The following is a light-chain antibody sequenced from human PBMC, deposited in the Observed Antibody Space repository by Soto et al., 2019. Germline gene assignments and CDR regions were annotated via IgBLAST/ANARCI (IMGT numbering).Light chain of an antibody. CDR2: DVS. Sequence: DFVTTQSPDFLDVSLGERATITCKYIQSVLYSSNNKNYLAWYQQKPGQAPRLIIYDVSNRATGIPARFSGSGSGTDFTLTIGSLEPEDFAVYYCQQRSNWPKITFGQGTRVEI. J-gene: IGKJ5*01. V-gene: IGKV4-1*01. CDR3: QQRSNWPKIT. CDR1: QSVLYSSNNKNY.